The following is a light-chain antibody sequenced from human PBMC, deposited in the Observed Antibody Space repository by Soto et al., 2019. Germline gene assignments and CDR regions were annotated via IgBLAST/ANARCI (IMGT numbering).Light chain of an antibody. Sequence: EIVMTQSPATLSVSPGERATLSCRASQSVSSDLAWYHQKPGQAPRLLIYGASTRATGIPARFSGSGSETDFTLTITSLQPEDFATYYCQQSYTTPRTFGQGTKVEIQ. CDR1: QSVSSD. J-gene: IGKJ1*01. V-gene: IGKV3-15*01. CDR2: GAS. CDR3: QQSYTTPRT.